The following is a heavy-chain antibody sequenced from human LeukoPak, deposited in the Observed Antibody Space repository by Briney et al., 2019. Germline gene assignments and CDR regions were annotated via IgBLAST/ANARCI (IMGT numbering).Heavy chain of an antibody. J-gene: IGHJ4*02. D-gene: IGHD4-11*01. CDR2: IYYSGST. Sequence: SETLSLTCTVSGGSISSYYWSWIRQPPGKGLEGIGYIYYSGSTNYNPSLKSRVTISVDTSRNQFSLKLSSVTAADTAVYYCARGATGTLTTYNYWGQGTLVTVSS. CDR3: ARGATGTLTTYNY. CDR1: GGSISSYY. V-gene: IGHV4-59*01.